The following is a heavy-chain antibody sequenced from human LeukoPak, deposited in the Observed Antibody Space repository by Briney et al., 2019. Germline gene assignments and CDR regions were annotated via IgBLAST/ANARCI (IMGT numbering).Heavy chain of an antibody. J-gene: IGHJ4*02. Sequence: SETLSLTCTVSGDSINTIRVYWGWIRQPPGKGLEWIGSIYFIGSTYSNPSLKSRITMSVDTSKNQFSLKLSSVTAADTAVYYCARSEQQLVHNYWGQGTLVTVSS. D-gene: IGHD6-13*01. CDR3: ARSEQQLVHNY. CDR2: IYFIGST. CDR1: GDSINTIRVY. V-gene: IGHV4-39*01.